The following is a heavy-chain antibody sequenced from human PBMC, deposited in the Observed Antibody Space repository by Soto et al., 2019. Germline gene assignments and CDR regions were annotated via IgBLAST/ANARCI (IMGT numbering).Heavy chain of an antibody. D-gene: IGHD2-15*01. J-gene: IGHJ6*03. CDR2: INHSGST. Sequence: SETLSLTCAVYGGSFSGYYWSWIRQPPGKGLEWIGEINHSGSTNYNPSLKSRVTISVDTSKNQFSLKRSSVTAADTAVYYCARGGYCSGGSCYFPTIYYYYYYMDVWGKGTTVTVSS. CDR3: ARGGYCSGGSCYFPTIYYYYYYMDV. CDR1: GGSFSGYY. V-gene: IGHV4-34*01.